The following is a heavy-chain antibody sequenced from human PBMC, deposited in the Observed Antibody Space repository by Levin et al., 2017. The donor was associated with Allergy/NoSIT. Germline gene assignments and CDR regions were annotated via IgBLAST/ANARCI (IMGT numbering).Heavy chain of an antibody. CDR3: ARVRLRFLQWLQTYQYHGMDV. D-gene: IGHD3-3*01. Sequence: MASETLSLTCAVSGGSLSGFYWGWIRQPPGQGLEWIAEIGSGGSINYNPSLQSRVAISRDMSKNQFSLELRSVTAADTAVYYCARVRLRFLQWLQTYQYHGMDVWGQGTTVTVSS. V-gene: IGHV4-34*01. CDR2: IGSGGSI. CDR1: GGSLSGFY. J-gene: IGHJ6*02.